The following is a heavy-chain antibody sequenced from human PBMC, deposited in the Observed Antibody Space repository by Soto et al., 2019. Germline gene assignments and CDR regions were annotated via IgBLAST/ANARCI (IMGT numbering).Heavy chain of an antibody. CDR3: AKDISGGGYCSSTSCYTGSGWFDP. J-gene: IGHJ5*02. CDR1: GFPFNTYW. CDR2: INAVGSGT. D-gene: IGHD2-2*02. V-gene: IGHV3-74*01. Sequence: GGSLRLSCAASGFPFNTYWMHWVRQAPGEGLVWVSRINAVGSGTTYADSVKGRFTISRDNSKNTLYLQMNSLRAEDTAVYYCAKDISGGGYCSSTSCYTGSGWFDPWGQGTLVTVSS.